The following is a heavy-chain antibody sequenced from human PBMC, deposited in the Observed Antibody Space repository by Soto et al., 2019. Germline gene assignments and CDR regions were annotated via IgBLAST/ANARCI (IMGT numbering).Heavy chain of an antibody. Sequence: EVQLVESGGGLVQPGGSLRLSCAASGFTFSSYWMHWVRQAPGKGLVWVSRINSDGSSTSYADSVKGRFTISRDNAKNTLYLQMNSLRAEDTAVYYCARGGLYCSSTSCYGVSDVWGQGTTVTVSS. CDR2: INSDGSST. V-gene: IGHV3-74*01. J-gene: IGHJ6*02. CDR1: GFTFSSYW. D-gene: IGHD2-2*01. CDR3: ARGGLYCSSTSCYGVSDV.